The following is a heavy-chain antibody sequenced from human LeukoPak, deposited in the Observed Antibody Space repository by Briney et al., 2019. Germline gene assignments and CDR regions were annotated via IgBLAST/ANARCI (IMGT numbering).Heavy chain of an antibody. V-gene: IGHV4-34*01. CDR2: INHGGST. CDR3: ARAVTYCSGGSCQHYYYYYGMDV. Sequence: SETLSLTCAVYGGSFSGYYWSWIRQPPGKGLEWIGEINHGGSTNYNPSLKSRVTISVDTSKNQFSLKLSSVTAADTAVYYCARAVTYCSGGSCQHYYYYYGMDVWGQGTTVTVSS. D-gene: IGHD2-15*01. J-gene: IGHJ6*02. CDR1: GGSFSGYY.